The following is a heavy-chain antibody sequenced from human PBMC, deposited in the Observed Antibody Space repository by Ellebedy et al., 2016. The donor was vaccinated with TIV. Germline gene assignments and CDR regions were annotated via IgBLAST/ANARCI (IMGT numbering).Heavy chain of an antibody. CDR2: INQGGSER. CDR1: RFSFSSYW. V-gene: IGHV3-7*01. Sequence: GESLKISCAASRFSFSSYWMTWVRQAPGKGLEWVANINQGGSERHYVDSVKGRLTISRDNTKNSLYLEMNSLRAEDKAVYYCATDGSYGDYLSPAHAFEIWGQGTMVSVSS. D-gene: IGHD4-17*01. CDR3: ATDGSYGDYLSPAHAFEI. J-gene: IGHJ3*02.